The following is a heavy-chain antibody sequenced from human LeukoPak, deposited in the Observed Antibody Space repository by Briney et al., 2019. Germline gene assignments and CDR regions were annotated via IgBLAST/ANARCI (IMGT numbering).Heavy chain of an antibody. V-gene: IGHV1-69*13. CDR3: AKGASS. CDR2: IIPVFGQE. Sequence: VASVKVSCKASGGTFNTYAINWVRQAPGQGLEWMGWIIPVFGQEKYAQKFQGRVTINADESASTVYMELRSLRSEDTAVYYCAKGASSWGQGTLVTVS. CDR1: GGTFNTYA. J-gene: IGHJ5*02.